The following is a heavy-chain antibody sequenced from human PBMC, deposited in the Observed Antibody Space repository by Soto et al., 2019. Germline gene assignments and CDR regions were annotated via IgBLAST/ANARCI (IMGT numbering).Heavy chain of an antibody. CDR1: GFTFSSYA. J-gene: IGHJ4*02. V-gene: IGHV3-30-3*01. Sequence: GSLRLSCAASGFTFSSYAMHWVHQAPGKVLEWVAVISYDGSNKYYADSVKGRFTISRDNSKNTLYLQMNSLRAEDTAVYYCASSVAGTLYYFDYWGQGTLVTVSS. CDR2: ISYDGSNK. CDR3: ASSVAGTLYYFDY. D-gene: IGHD6-19*01.